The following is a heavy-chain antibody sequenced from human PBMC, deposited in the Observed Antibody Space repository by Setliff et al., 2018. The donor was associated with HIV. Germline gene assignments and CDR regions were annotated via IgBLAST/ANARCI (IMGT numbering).Heavy chain of an antibody. D-gene: IGHD1-26*01. CDR2: ISNSRTTT. CDR3: ARAKTSGTYYGWSY. V-gene: IGHV3-11*01. Sequence: GGSLRLSCAASGFTFSDYYMTWIRQAPGKGLEWISYISNSRTTTSYADSVKGRFTISRDNAKSSLYLQMNSLRAEDTAVYYCARAKTSGTYYGWSYWGQGTLVTVSS. CDR1: GFTFSDYY. J-gene: IGHJ4*02.